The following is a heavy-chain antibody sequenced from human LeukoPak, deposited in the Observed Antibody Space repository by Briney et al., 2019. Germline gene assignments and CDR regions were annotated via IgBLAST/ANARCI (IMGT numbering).Heavy chain of an antibody. V-gene: IGHV3-49*04. J-gene: IGHJ4*02. Sequence: PGGSLRLSCTASGFTFGDYAMSWVRQAPGKGLEWVGFIRSKAYGVTTEYAASVKGRFTISRDDSKSIAYLQMNSLKTEDTAVYYCTRDRSRWWPNYFDYWGQGTLVTVSS. CDR3: TRDRSRWWPNYFDY. D-gene: IGHD2-15*01. CDR2: IRSKAYGVTT. CDR1: GFTFGDYA.